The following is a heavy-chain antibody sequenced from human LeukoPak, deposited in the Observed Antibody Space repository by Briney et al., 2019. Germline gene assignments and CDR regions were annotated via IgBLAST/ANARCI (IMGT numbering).Heavy chain of an antibody. CDR2: ISSSSSYI. D-gene: IGHD3-3*01. CDR3: ARDTNYDFWSGYYRADSYYFDY. CDR1: GFTFSSFS. V-gene: IGHV3-21*01. Sequence: PGGSLRLSCAASGFTFSSFSMNWVRQAPGKGLEWVSSISSSSSYIYYADSVKGRFTISRDNAKNSLYLQMNSLRAEDTAVYYWARDTNYDFWSGYYRADSYYFDYWGQGTLVTVSS. J-gene: IGHJ4*02.